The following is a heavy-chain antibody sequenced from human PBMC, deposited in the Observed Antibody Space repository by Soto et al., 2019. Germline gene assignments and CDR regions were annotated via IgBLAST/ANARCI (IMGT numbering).Heavy chain of an antibody. CDR3: ARHVWTTVPPLYFDY. CDR2: IYYSGST. D-gene: IGHD4-17*01. CDR1: GGSISSYY. Sequence: SETLSLTCTVSGGSISSYYWSWIRQPPGKGLEWIGYIYYSGSTNYNPSLKSRVTISVDTSKNQFSLKLSSVTAADTAVYYCARHVWTTVPPLYFDYWGQGTLVTVSS. V-gene: IGHV4-59*08. J-gene: IGHJ4*02.